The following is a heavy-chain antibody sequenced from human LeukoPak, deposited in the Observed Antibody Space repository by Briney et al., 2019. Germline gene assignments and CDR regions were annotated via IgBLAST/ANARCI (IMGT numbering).Heavy chain of an antibody. V-gene: IGHV3-48*02. CDR3: ARDGGNFRRGV. Sequence: PGGSLRLSCAVSGVTFSTYSRNWVRQAPGKGLEWLSYISSSGNNIHYADSVKGRFTISRDNVKNSLYLQMNSLRDEDTALYYCARDGGNFRRGVCGLGILVTVSS. CDR1: GVTFSTYS. D-gene: IGHD4-23*01. J-gene: IGHJ4*02. CDR2: ISSSGNNI.